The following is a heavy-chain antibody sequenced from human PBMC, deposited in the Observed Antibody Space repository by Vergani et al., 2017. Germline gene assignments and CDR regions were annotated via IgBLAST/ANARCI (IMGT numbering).Heavy chain of an antibody. CDR3: SRAPIYCSSTSCYLDAFDI. CDR2: IYYSGST. Sequence: QVQLQESGPGLVKPSQTLSLTCNVSGGSIRSGGYYWSWIRQHPGKGLEWIVYIYYSGSTYYNPSLKSRVTISVDTSKNQFSLKLSSVTAADTAVYYCSRAPIYCSSTSCYLDAFDIWGQGTMVTVSS. V-gene: IGHV4-31*03. D-gene: IGHD2-2*01. J-gene: IGHJ3*02. CDR1: GGSIRSGGYY.